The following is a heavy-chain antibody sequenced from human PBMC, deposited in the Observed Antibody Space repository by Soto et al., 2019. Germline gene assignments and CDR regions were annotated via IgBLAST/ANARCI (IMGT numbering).Heavy chain of an antibody. V-gene: IGHV6-1*01. CDR3: ARGYCSSTSCYTGVEESYGMDV. D-gene: IGHD2-2*02. CDR1: GDSVSSNSAA. J-gene: IGHJ6*02. CDR2: TYYRSKWYN. Sequence: SQTLSLTCAISGDSVSSNSAAWNWIRQSPSRGLEWLGRTYYRSKWYNDYAVSAKSRITINPDTSKNQFSLQLNSVTPEDTAVYYCARGYCSSTSCYTGVEESYGMDVWGQGTTVTVSS.